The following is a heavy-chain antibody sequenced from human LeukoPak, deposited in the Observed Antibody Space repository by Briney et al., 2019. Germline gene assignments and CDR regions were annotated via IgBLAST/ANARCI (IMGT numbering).Heavy chain of an antibody. D-gene: IGHD2/OR15-2a*01. CDR1: GGSISSYY. J-gene: IGHJ6*02. Sequence: SETLSLTCTVSGGSISSYYWSWIRQPPWKGLEWIGYIYYSGSTNYNPSLKSRVTISVDTSKNQFSLKLSSVTAADTAVYYCARLSTTVYGMDVWGQGTTVTVSS. CDR2: IYYSGST. CDR3: ARLSTTVYGMDV. V-gene: IGHV4-59*01.